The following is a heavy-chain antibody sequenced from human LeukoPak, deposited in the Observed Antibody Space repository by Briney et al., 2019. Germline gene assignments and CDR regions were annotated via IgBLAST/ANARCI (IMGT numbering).Heavy chain of an antibody. V-gene: IGHV3-30-3*01. Sequence: GGSLRLSCAASGFTFNIYAMHWVRQAPGKGLEWVAVISNAGSNKYYADSVKGRFTISRDNSKNKLYLQMNSLRAEDTAVYYCARVEYSGYDFGQPYYYGMDVGGQGTRVTVSS. CDR2: ISNAGSNK. CDR3: ARVEYSGYDFGQPYYYGMDV. J-gene: IGHJ6*02. D-gene: IGHD5-12*01. CDR1: GFTFNIYA.